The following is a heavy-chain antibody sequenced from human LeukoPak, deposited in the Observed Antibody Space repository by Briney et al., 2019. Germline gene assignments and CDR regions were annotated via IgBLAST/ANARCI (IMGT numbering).Heavy chain of an antibody. J-gene: IGHJ4*02. V-gene: IGHV3-49*04. CDR3: TRVDRYGSGDRAYYFDY. D-gene: IGHD3-10*01. Sequence: PGGSLRLSCTASGFTFGDYAMSWVRQAPGKGLEWVGFIKSKAYGGTTEYAASVKGRFTISRDDSESIAYLQMNSLKTEDTAVYYCTRVDRYGSGDRAYYFDYWGQGTLVTVSS. CDR2: IKSKAYGGTT. CDR1: GFTFGDYA.